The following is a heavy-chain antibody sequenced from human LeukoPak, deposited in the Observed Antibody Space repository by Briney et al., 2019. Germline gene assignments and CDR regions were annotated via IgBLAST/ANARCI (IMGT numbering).Heavy chain of an antibody. Sequence: SETLSLTCTVSGGSISSYYWSWIRQPPGKGLEWIGYIYYSGSTNYNPSLKCRVTISVDTSKNQFSLKLSSVTAADTAVYYCASAGRGYSGYAFTWGQGTLVTVSS. CDR2: IYYSGST. D-gene: IGHD5-12*01. CDR1: GGSISSYY. CDR3: ASAGRGYSGYAFT. V-gene: IGHV4-59*01. J-gene: IGHJ5*02.